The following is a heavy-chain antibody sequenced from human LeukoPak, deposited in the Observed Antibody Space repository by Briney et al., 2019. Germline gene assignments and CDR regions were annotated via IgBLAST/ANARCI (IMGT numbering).Heavy chain of an antibody. V-gene: IGHV1-2*02. CDR3: ARAPNPAIEVANW. D-gene: IGHD1-14*01. J-gene: IGHJ4*02. Sequence: SVKVSCKASGYTFTGYYMHWVRQAPGQGLEWMGWINPNSGGTNYAQKFQGRVTMTRDTSISTAYMELSRLRSDDTAVYYCARAPNPAIEVANWWGQGTLVTVSS. CDR2: INPNSGGT. CDR1: GYTFTGYY.